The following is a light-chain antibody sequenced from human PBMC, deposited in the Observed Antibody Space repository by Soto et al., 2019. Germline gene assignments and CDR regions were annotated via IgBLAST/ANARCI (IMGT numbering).Light chain of an antibody. CDR1: RREVGGYNY. CDR3: CSNAGSYTWV. J-gene: IGLJ3*02. CDR2: DVT. V-gene: IGLV2-11*01. Sequence: QSALTQPRSVSESPGQSVTISCTGTRREVGGYNYVSWYQQHPGKAPKLMIYDVTKRPSGVPDRFSGSKSGNTASLTISGLQAEDEADYYCCSNAGSYTWVFGGGTKLTVL.